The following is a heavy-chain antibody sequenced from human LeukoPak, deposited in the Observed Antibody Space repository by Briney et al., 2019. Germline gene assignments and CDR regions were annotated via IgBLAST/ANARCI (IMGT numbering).Heavy chain of an antibody. Sequence: RGSLRLSCAASGFTFSSCAMSWVRQAPGKGLEWVSAISGSGGSTYYADSVKGRFTISRDNSKNTLYLQMNSLRAEDTAVYYCAKDVVAATPYYFDYWGQGTLVTVSS. D-gene: IGHD2-15*01. CDR2: ISGSGGST. J-gene: IGHJ4*02. CDR3: AKDVVAATPYYFDY. CDR1: GFTFSSCA. V-gene: IGHV3-23*01.